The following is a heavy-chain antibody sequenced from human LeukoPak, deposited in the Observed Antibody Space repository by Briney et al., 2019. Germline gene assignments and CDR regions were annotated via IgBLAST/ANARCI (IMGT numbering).Heavy chain of an antibody. CDR1: GFTFSAYN. J-gene: IGHJ4*02. CDR3: AKARAGTYGEFFDY. D-gene: IGHD3-10*01. CDR2: ISYHGSDK. Sequence: QPGRSLRLSCAASGFTFSAYNMHWVRQAPGKGLEWLAVISYHGSDKYYADSVKGRFTISRDNPKNTLYLEMISLRPEDTAIYYCAKARAGTYGEFFDYWGQGALVPVSS. V-gene: IGHV3-30*01.